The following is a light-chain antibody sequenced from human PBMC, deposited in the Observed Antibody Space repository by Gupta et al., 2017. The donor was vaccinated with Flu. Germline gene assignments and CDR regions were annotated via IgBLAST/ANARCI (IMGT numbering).Light chain of an antibody. CDR2: GAS. CDR1: QSVGNSF. CDR3: QYFGSSLT. Sequence: PGTLSLSPGDRASRYCMASQSVGNSFLAWYQQKPGQAPRLVIYGASSRATGIPDRFRGRGSGTDFTLTSSKREPEDCAVYYLQYFGSSLTFGSGTKVEFQ. J-gene: IGKJ4*01. V-gene: IGKV3-20*01.